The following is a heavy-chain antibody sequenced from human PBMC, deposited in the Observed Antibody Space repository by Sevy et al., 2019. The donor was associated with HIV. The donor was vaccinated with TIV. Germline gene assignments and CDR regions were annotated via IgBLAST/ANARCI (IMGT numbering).Heavy chain of an antibody. J-gene: IGHJ6*02. D-gene: IGHD1-26*01. Sequence: GGSLRLSCIGSGFSFSYYDIHWVRQSPGKGLDWVALISHDGINEYYADSVKGRFTISRDNSKNTVYLEMNSLRNEDTAIYFCANAYSGSYSHSYLYALDVWGQWTTVTVSS. V-gene: IGHV3-30*18. CDR3: ANAYSGSYSHSYLYALDV. CDR1: GFSFSYYD. CDR2: ISHDGINE.